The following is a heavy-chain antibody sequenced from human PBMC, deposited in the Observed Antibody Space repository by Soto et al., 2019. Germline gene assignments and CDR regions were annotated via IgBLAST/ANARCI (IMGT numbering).Heavy chain of an antibody. V-gene: IGHV3-21*01. CDR3: ARVGVPGRGYMGV. Sequence: GGSLRLSCAASGFTFSSYSMNWVRQAPGKGLEWVSSISSSSSYIYYADSVKGRFTISRDNAKNSLYLQMNSLRAEDTAVYYCARVGVPGRGYMGVWGKGTTVTVSS. CDR2: ISSSSSYI. CDR1: GFTFSSYS. J-gene: IGHJ6*03. D-gene: IGHD3-16*01.